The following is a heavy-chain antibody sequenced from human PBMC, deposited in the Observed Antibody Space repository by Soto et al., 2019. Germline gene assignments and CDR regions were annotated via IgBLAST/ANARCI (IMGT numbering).Heavy chain of an antibody. J-gene: IGHJ3*01. Sequence: EVQLVQSGAEVKKPGESLKISCKTSGYQFISYWIGWVRQKPGKGLEWMGVIYPGDSEKRYSPSFQGQVTISVDNFIRTAYLQWSTLQASDTAMYYCALIRDGMTLYRGDAFDFWGQGTMVIVSS. V-gene: IGHV5-51*01. CDR2: IYPGDSEK. D-gene: IGHD2-8*01. CDR3: ALIRDGMTLYRGDAFDF. CDR1: GYQFISYW.